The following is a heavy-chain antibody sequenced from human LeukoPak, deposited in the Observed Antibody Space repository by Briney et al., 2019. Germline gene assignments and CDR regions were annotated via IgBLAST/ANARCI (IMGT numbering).Heavy chain of an antibody. V-gene: IGHV4-61*02. CDR3: ARGGAAAGAGFDP. Sequence: SQTLSLTCTVSGGSFSSGSYYWSWIRPPAGKGLVWIGSIYTSGSTNYNPSLKSRVTISVDTSKNQFSLKLSSVTAADTAVYYCARGGAAAGAGFDPWGQGTLVTVSS. D-gene: IGHD6-13*01. CDR2: IYTSGST. CDR1: GGSFSSGSYY. J-gene: IGHJ5*02.